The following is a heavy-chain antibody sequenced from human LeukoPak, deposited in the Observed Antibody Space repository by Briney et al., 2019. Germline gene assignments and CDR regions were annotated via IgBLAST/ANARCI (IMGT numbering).Heavy chain of an antibody. J-gene: IGHJ5*01. CDR3: ARGDSGYSSNWYDY. Sequence: KPSETLSLTCTVSGGSISSYYWSWIRQPAGKELEWIGRVYSSGSTKYNPSLKSRVTMSVDTSKNQFSLKLSSVTAADTAVYYCARGDSGYSSNWYDYWGQGTLVTVSS. V-gene: IGHV4-4*07. CDR2: VYSSGST. D-gene: IGHD6-13*01. CDR1: GGSISSYY.